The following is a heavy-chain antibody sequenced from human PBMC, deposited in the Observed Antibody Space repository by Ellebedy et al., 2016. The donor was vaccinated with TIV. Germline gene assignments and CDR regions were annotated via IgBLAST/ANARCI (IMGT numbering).Heavy chain of an antibody. J-gene: IGHJ4*02. CDR2: IIPILNVV. Sequence: AASVKVSCKASGETSISHALNWVRQAPGQGLEWVGRIIPILNVVNYAQKFQGRVTITADKSTSTAYMELSSLRSEDTAVYYCASRATVAGDYWGQGTLVTVSS. CDR1: GETSISHA. CDR3: ASRATVAGDY. D-gene: IGHD6-19*01. V-gene: IGHV1-69*04.